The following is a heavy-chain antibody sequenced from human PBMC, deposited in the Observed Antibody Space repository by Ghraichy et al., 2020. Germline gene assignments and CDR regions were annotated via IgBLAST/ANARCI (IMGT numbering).Heavy chain of an antibody. D-gene: IGHD6-19*01. Sequence: GGSLRLSCATSGFTFDNYAMTWVRQAPGKGLEWVSGISDTGGSTYSADSVTGRFTAFRDNSKSMLYLQMNSLRAEDTAVYYCAKNGVAGYYYYYMDVWGKGTTVTVSS. CDR3: AKNGVAGYYYYYMDV. CDR1: GFTFDNYA. V-gene: IGHV3-23*01. CDR2: ISDTGGST. J-gene: IGHJ6*03.